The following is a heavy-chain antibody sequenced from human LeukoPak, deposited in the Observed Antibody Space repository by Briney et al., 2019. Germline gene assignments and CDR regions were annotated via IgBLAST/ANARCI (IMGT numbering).Heavy chain of an antibody. CDR1: GFTFSNAW. CDR3: TTDPAWYPVSYFDY. CDR2: IKSKTDGGTT. D-gene: IGHD6-13*01. V-gene: IGHV3-15*01. Sequence: PGGSLRLSCAASGFTFSNAWMSWVRQAPGKGLEWVGRIKSKTDGGTTDYAAPVKGRFTISRDDSKNTLYLQMNSLKTEDTAVYYCTTDPAWYPVSYFDYWGQGTLVTVPS. J-gene: IGHJ4*02.